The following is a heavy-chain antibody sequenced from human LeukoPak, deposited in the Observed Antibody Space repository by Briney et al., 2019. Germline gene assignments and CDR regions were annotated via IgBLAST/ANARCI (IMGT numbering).Heavy chain of an antibody. Sequence: GGSLRLSCAASGFTFSSYWMSWVRQAPGTGLEWVANINEDGGEKYYVDSVRGRFTISRDNAKNSLYLQMNSLRAEDTAVYYCARDTGSGWYIYWGQGTRVTVSS. CDR2: INEDGGEK. CDR1: GFTFSSYW. J-gene: IGHJ4*02. CDR3: ARDTGSGWYIY. V-gene: IGHV3-7*01. D-gene: IGHD6-19*01.